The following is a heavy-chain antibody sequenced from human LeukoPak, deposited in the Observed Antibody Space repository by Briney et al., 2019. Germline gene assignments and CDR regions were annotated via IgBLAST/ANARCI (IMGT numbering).Heavy chain of an antibody. D-gene: IGHD5-12*01. Sequence: PGGSLGLSCAASGFTFSGSAVHWVRQASGKGLEWVGRIRSKANTYATAYAASVKGRFTISRDDSKSTAYLQMNSLRAEDTAVYYCARDSGYSGYSDYWGQGTLVTVSS. CDR2: IRSKANTYAT. J-gene: IGHJ4*02. CDR3: ARDSGYSGYSDY. V-gene: IGHV3-73*01. CDR1: GFTFSGSA.